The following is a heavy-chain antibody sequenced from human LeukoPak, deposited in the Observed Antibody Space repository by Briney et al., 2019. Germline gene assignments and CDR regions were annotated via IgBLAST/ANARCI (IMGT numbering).Heavy chain of an antibody. CDR1: GFTFSDYY. J-gene: IGHJ4*02. Sequence: GGSLRLSCAASGFTFSDYYMSWIRMAPGQGLEYVSAISVNGGGTYYADSVKGRFTISRENSKNTLYLQMGSLRAEDMAVYYYARVRYSSGYYFFDYWGQGTLVTVTS. CDR2: ISVNGGGT. V-gene: IGHV3-64*02. D-gene: IGHD6-19*01. CDR3: ARVRYSSGYYFFDY.